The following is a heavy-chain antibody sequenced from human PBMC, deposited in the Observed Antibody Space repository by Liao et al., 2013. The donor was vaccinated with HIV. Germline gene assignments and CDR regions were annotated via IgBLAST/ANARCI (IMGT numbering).Heavy chain of an antibody. CDR1: GGSISSHN. CDR2: ISSSGSA. Sequence: QVQLQESGPGLVKPSETLSLMCTVSGGSISSHNWSWIRLPAGKGLEWIGRISSSGSANYNPSLRSRVTVSLDTSKNQFSLNLNSVTAADTAVYYCARVGDCGGDCEDQYFDRWGQGIPVTVSS. V-gene: IGHV4-4*07. CDR3: ARVGDCGGDCEDQYFDR. J-gene: IGHJ4*02. D-gene: IGHD2-21*01.